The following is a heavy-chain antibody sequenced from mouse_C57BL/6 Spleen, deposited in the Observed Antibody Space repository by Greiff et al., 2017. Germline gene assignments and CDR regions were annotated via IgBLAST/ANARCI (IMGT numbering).Heavy chain of an antibody. V-gene: IGHV1-74*01. CDR2: VHPSDRDP. CDR1: GYPFTSYW. D-gene: IGHD1-1*01. Sequence: QVQLQQPGPELVKPGASVKVSCKASGYPFTSYWMHWVKPRPGHGLEWLGRVHPSDRDPNYNQKFKGKATLTVDTSSSTAYMQLSSLTSEDTAVYYWAIRLNYGGSYNYWGQGTTLTVSS. J-gene: IGHJ2*01. CDR3: AIRLNYGGSYNY.